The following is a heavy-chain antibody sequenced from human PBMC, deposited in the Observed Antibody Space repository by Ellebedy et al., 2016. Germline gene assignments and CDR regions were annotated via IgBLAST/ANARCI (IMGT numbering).Heavy chain of an antibody. CDR3: ARDSLQPLGEFDY. J-gene: IGHJ4*02. D-gene: IGHD2-2*01. Sequence: GGSLRLSXAASGFTFSSYGMHWVRQAPGKGLEWVAVIWYDGSNKYYADSVKGRFTISRDNSKNTLYLQMNSLRAEDTAVYYCARDSLQPLGEFDYWGQGTLVTVSS. V-gene: IGHV3-33*08. CDR2: IWYDGSNK. CDR1: GFTFSSYG.